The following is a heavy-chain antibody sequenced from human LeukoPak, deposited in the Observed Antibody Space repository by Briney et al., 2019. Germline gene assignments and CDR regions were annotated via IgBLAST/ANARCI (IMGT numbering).Heavy chain of an antibody. J-gene: IGHJ5*01. CDR3: AKASLYYDFGASHWFDP. D-gene: IGHD3-3*01. Sequence: PSETLSLICTVSGGSIRSYYWSWIRQPPGKGLEWIGYIYYSGSTNYNPPLKSRVTISVDTSNNQFSLKLSSVTAADTAVYYCAKASLYYDFGASHWFDPWGQGTLVTVSS. CDR1: GGSIRSYY. V-gene: IGHV4-59*01. CDR2: IYYSGST.